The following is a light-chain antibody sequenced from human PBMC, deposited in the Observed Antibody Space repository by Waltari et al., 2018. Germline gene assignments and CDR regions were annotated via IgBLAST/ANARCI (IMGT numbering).Light chain of an antibody. V-gene: IGLV4-60*03. CDR1: SGHSDYI. J-gene: IGLJ3*02. CDR2: LEGSGSY. CDR3: ETWDRYTWV. Sequence: QPVLTQSSSASPSLGSPGKLSSTLRSGHSDYIIPLHQQQPGKAPRYLMRLEGSGSYNKGSGVPDRFSGSSSGADRYLTISNLQSEDEADYYCETWDRYTWVFGGGTKRTVL.